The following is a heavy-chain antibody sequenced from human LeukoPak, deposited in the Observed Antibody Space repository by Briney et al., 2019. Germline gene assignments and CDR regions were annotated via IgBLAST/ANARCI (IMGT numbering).Heavy chain of an antibody. Sequence: GGSLRLSCTASGFSFSGHWMHWARHLPGKGLVWVSRISPTGSTTSYADSVKGRFTVSRDNAKNTLYLQVNNLRAEDTAVYYCARGPNSNWSGLDFWGQGTLVTVSS. CDR3: ARGPNSNWSGLDF. CDR1: GFSFSGHW. CDR2: ISPTGSTT. D-gene: IGHD6-6*01. J-gene: IGHJ4*02. V-gene: IGHV3-74*01.